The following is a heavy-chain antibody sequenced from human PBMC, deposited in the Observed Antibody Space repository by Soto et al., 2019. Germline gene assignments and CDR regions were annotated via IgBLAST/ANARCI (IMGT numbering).Heavy chain of an antibody. CDR3: AREVQVHTPAFVY. CDR2: ISPMFGAA. CDR1: GGTFNTYA. Sequence: QVQLVQSGAEMKKPGSSVKVSCQSSGGTFNTYAMNWVRQAPGQGPEWIGAISPMFGAANYAPKFQGRVNITADESTGTSYMQLSSLTSEDTDLYFCAREVQVHTPAFVYWGQGTLVTVSS. V-gene: IGHV1-69*19. D-gene: IGHD3-10*01. J-gene: IGHJ4*02.